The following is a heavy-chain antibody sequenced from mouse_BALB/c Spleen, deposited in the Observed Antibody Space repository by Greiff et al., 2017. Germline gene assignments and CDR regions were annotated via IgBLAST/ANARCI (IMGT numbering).Heavy chain of an antibody. CDR1: GYAFSSYW. J-gene: IGHJ3*01. CDR2: IYPGDGDT. D-gene: IGHD4-1*01. CDR3: ARRTGTGFAY. V-gene: IGHV1-80*01. Sequence: QVQLQQSGAELVRPGSSVKISCKASGYAFSSYWMNWVKQRPGQGLEWIGQIYPGDGDTNYSGKFKGKATLTADKSSSTAYMQLSSLTSEDSAVYFCARRTGTGFAYWGQGTLVTVSA.